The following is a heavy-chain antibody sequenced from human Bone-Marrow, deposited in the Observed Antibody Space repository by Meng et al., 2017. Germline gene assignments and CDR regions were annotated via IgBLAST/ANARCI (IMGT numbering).Heavy chain of an antibody. CDR3: ARGYCGGDCYIPFDNWFDP. D-gene: IGHD2-21*02. J-gene: IGHJ5*02. V-gene: IGHV4-34*01. CDR1: GGSFSGYY. Sequence: QVQLQQWGAGLLKPSETLSLTCAVYGGSFSGYYWSWIRQPPGKGLEWIGYIYHSGSTYYNPSLKSRVTISVDRSKNQFSLKLSSVTAADTAVYYCARGYCGGDCYIPFDNWFDPWGQGTLVTVSS. CDR2: IYHSGST.